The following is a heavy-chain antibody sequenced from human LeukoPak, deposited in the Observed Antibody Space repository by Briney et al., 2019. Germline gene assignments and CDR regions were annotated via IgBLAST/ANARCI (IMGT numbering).Heavy chain of an antibody. CDR3: AKDVQITFGGPDAFDI. J-gene: IGHJ3*02. CDR2: ISGSGGST. CDR1: GFTFSSYA. V-gene: IGHV3-23*01. Sequence: PGGSLRLSCAASGFTFSSYAMSWVRQAPGKGLEWVSAISGSGGSTYYAGSVKGRFTISRDNSKNTLYLQMNSLRAEDTAVYYCAKDVQITFGGPDAFDIWGQGTMVTVSS. D-gene: IGHD3-16*01.